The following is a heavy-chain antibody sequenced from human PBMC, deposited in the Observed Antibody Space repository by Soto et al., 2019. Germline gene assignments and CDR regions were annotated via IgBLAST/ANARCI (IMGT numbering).Heavy chain of an antibody. Sequence: SGPTLVNPTETLTLTCTVSGFSLSNPRMGVSWIRQPPGKALEWLAHIFSNDERSYSTSLKSRLTISRDTSKSQVVLTMTNMDPVDTATYYCARIQRISMIVVSKPYFDYWGQGALVTVSS. J-gene: IGHJ4*02. CDR2: IFSNDER. D-gene: IGHD3-22*01. CDR3: ARIQRISMIVVSKPYFDY. V-gene: IGHV2-26*01. CDR1: GFSLSNPRMG.